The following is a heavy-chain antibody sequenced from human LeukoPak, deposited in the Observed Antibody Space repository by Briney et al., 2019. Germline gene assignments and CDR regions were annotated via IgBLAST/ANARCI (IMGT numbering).Heavy chain of an antibody. CDR1: GFTFSSYE. Sequence: GGPLRLSCAASGFTFSSYEMNWVRQAPGKGLEWVSYISSSGSTIYYADSVKGRFTISRDNAKNSLYLQMNSLRAEDTAVYYCARDWVFFDSWGQGTLVTVSS. V-gene: IGHV3-48*03. CDR2: ISSSGSTI. CDR3: ARDWVFFDS. D-gene: IGHD6-13*01. J-gene: IGHJ4*02.